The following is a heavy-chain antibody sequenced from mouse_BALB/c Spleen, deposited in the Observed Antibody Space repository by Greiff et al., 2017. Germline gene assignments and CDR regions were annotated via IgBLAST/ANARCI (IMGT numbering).Heavy chain of an antibody. V-gene: IGHV5-6-3*01. CDR3: ARDRRVYYGNYDFDY. J-gene: IGHJ2*01. D-gene: IGHD2-1*01. CDR2: INSNGGST. Sequence: VKLVESGGGLVQPGGSLKLSCAASGFTFSSYGMSWVRQTPDKRLELVATINSNGGSTYYPDSVTGRFTISRDNAKNTLYLQMSSLKSEDTARYYCARDRRVYYGNYDFDYWGQGTTLTVSS. CDR1: GFTFSSYG.